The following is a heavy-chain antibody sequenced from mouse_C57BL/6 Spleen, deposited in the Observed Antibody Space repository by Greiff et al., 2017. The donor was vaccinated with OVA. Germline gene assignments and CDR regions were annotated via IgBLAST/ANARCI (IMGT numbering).Heavy chain of an antibody. CDR3: ARDYDYDESFFAY. Sequence: VQLQQSGPGLVKPSQSLSLTCSVTGYSITSGYYWNWIRQFPGNKLEWMGYISYDGSNNYNPSLKNRISITRDTSKNQFFLKLNSVTTEDTATYYCARDYDYDESFFAYWGQGTLVTVSA. CDR1: GYSITSGYY. CDR2: ISYDGSN. V-gene: IGHV3-6*01. D-gene: IGHD2-4*01. J-gene: IGHJ3*01.